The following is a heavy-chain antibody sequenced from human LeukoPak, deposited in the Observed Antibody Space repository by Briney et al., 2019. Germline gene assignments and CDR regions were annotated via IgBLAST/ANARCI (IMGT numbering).Heavy chain of an antibody. CDR3: AKDGHGNGWSRFYYFDY. D-gene: IGHD6-19*01. CDR2: ISYDGSNK. Sequence: GGSLRLSCAASGFTFSSYGMHWVRQAPGKGLEWVAVISYDGSNKPYADSVKGRFTISRDNSKNTLFVQMNSLRAEDTAVYYCAKDGHGNGWSRFYYFDYWGQGTLVTVSS. J-gene: IGHJ4*02. CDR1: GFTFSSYG. V-gene: IGHV3-30*18.